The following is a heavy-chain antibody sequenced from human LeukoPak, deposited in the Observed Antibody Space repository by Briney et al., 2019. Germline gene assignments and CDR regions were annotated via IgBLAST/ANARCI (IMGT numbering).Heavy chain of an antibody. CDR2: ISSSGSTI. D-gene: IGHD4-17*01. J-gene: IGHJ3*02. V-gene: IGHV3-11*01. CDR3: ASYGTWAFDM. Sequence: PGGSLRLSCAASRFTFSDYYMSWIRQAPGKGLEWVSYISSSGSTIYYADSVKGRFTTSRDNANKSLYLQMNSLRAEDTAVYYCASYGTWAFDMWGQGTMVTVFS. CDR1: RFTFSDYY.